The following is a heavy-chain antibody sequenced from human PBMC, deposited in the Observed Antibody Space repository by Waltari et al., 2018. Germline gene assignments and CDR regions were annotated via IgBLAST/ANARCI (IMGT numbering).Heavy chain of an antibody. V-gene: IGHV2-70*15. D-gene: IGHD2-2*01. CDR2: IDWDDDK. CDR1: GFSLSPSGMC. J-gene: IGHJ6*02. Sequence: QVTLRESGPALVKPTQTLTLTCTFSGFSLSPSGMCVSGIRQPPGTALEWLARIDWDDDKYYSTSLKTRLTISKDTSKNQVVLTMTNMDPVDTATYYCARLIVVVPAATSYYYYGMDVWGQGTTVTVSS. CDR3: ARLIVVVPAATSYYYYGMDV.